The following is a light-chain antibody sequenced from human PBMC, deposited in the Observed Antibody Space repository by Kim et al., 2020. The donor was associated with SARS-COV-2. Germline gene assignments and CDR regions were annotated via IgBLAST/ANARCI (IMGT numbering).Light chain of an antibody. CDR3: SAWASSLSAWV. CDR2: RNN. Sequence: RQNATTPCTRDNNNVGDQEAVWLQQHQGHPPKRLSYRNNNRPSGISERFSASRSGNTASLTITGLQPEDEADYYCSAWASSLSAWVFGGGTQLTVL. J-gene: IGLJ3*02. CDR1: NNNVGDQE. V-gene: IGLV10-54*04.